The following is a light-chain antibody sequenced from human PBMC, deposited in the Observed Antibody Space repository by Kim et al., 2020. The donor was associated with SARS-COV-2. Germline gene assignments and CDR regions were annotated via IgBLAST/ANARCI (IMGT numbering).Light chain of an antibody. J-gene: IGLJ2*01. V-gene: IGLV3-1*01. CDR3: QACDSSTVL. Sequence: SYELTQPPSVSVSPGQTASITCSGDKLGDNYASWYQQRPGQSPVLVIYQDNKRPSGIPERFSGSSSGNTATLTISGTQAMDEADYYCQACDSSTVLFGGG. CDR1: KLGDNY. CDR2: QDN.